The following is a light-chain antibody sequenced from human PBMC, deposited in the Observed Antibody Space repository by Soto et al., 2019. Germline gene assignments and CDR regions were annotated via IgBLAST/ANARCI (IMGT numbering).Light chain of an antibody. CDR3: CSYAGSSTWV. CDR1: SSDVGSYNL. Sequence: QSALTQPASVSGSPGQSITISCTGSSSDVGSYNLVSWYQHHPGKAPKLMVYEESKRAPGVSNRFSGSKSGNTASLTLSGLQAEEEADYYCCSYAGSSTWVFGGGTKLTVL. J-gene: IGLJ3*02. CDR2: EES. V-gene: IGLV2-23*01.